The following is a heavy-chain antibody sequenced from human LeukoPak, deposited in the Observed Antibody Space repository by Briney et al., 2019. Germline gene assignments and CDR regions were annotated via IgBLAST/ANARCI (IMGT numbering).Heavy chain of an antibody. J-gene: IGHJ4*02. CDR3: AGDRNSDWYSPLDY. V-gene: IGHV3-23*01. D-gene: IGHD6-19*01. CDR1: GFTFTKCA. CDR2: ITATGDTA. Sequence: GGSLRLSCVASGFTFTKCAMSWIRQAPGKGLEWVAIITATGDTAYYADSVKGRFTISRDNSRNTVYMQMDSLRAEDTAIYYCAGDRNSDWYSPLDYWGQGSQVTVSS.